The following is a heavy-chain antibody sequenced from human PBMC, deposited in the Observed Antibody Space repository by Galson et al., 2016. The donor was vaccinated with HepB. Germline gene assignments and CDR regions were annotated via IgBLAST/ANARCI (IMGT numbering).Heavy chain of an antibody. V-gene: IGHV4-34*01. CDR1: GASFSGYY. Sequence: QVQLQESGPGLVKPSETLSLTCAVSGASFSGYYWSWTRPPPGKGREWLGECNPGGGRKYSPATKSRVTISLDTSKKQISLKLSSVTAADAAVYYCARVRVFDFWRGFLPDYWGQGILVTVSS. CDR3: ARVRVFDFWRGFLPDY. CDR2: CNPGGGR. J-gene: IGHJ4*02. D-gene: IGHD3-3*01.